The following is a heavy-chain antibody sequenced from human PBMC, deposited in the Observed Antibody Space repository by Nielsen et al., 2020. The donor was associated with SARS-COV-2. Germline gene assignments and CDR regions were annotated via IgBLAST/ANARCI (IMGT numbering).Heavy chain of an antibody. Sequence: GGSLRLSCTASGFTFSNSAMSWVRQTSGKGLEWVSSISGSGDRTDYAGSVKGRVIISRDNSKNTLHLQMNSLRAEDTALYFCAKDFHGSVADFFGNWGQGTLVTVSS. CDR1: GFTFSNSA. J-gene: IGHJ4*02. CDR2: ISGSGDRT. D-gene: IGHD2-2*03. CDR3: AKDFHGSVADFFGN. V-gene: IGHV3-23*01.